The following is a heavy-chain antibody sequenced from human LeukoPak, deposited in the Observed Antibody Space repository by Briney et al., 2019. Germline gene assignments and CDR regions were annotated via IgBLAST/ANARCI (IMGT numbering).Heavy chain of an antibody. V-gene: IGHV4-38-2*02. J-gene: IGHJ4*02. Sequence: SETLSLTCNVSGTSIKPYYWSWIRQPPGKGLEWIATIYHSGSTYYNPSLKSRVTISVDTSKNQFSLKLSSVTAADTAVYYCARHDSSGYYFDYWGQGTLVTVSS. CDR3: ARHDSSGYYFDY. CDR1: GTSIKPYY. D-gene: IGHD3-22*01. CDR2: IYHSGST.